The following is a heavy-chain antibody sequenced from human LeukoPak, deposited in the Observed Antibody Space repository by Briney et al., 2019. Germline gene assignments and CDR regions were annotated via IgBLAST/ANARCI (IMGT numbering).Heavy chain of an antibody. CDR2: IYTSGST. Sequence: SETLSLTCTVSGGSISSYYWSWIRQPAGKGLEWIGRIYTSGSTNYNPSLKSRVTMSVDTSKNQFSLKLSSVTAADTAVYYCARAGYSYGWRSNWYFDLWGRGTLVTVSS. V-gene: IGHV4-4*07. CDR3: ARAGYSYGWRSNWYFDL. J-gene: IGHJ2*01. CDR1: GGSISSYY. D-gene: IGHD5-18*01.